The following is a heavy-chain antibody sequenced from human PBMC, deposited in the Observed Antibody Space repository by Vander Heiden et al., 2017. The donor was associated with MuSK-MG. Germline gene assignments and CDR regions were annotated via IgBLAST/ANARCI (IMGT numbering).Heavy chain of an antibody. V-gene: IGHV4-39*01. J-gene: IGHJ3*02. Sequence: QLQLQESGPGLVKPSETLSLTCTVSGGSISSSSYYWGWIRQPPGKGLEWIGSIYYSGSTDDNPALKSRVTIAVDTAKNQFSMQLRSVTASDTAMYYDASHVRNDAFDIWCQGTIVTVCS. CDR2: IYYSGST. CDR1: GGSISSSSYY. CDR3: ASHVRNDAFDI.